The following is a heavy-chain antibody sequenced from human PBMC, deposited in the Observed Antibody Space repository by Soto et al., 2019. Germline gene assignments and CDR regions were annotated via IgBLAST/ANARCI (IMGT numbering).Heavy chain of an antibody. CDR3: ARESVLRYFDWLLVANWFDP. D-gene: IGHD3-9*01. V-gene: IGHV4-30-4*01. CDR1: GGSISSGDYY. CDR2: IYYSGST. J-gene: IGHJ5*02. Sequence: QVQLQESGPGLVKPSQTLSLTCTVSGGSISSGDYYWSWIRQPPGKGLEWIGYIYYSGSTYYNPSLKSRVTISVDTSKNQFSLKLSSVTAADTAVYYCARESVLRYFDWLLVANWFDPWGQGTLVTVSS.